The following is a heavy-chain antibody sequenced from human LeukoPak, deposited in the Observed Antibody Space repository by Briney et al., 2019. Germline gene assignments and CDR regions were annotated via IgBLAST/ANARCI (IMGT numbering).Heavy chain of an antibody. V-gene: IGHV3-23*01. J-gene: IGHJ6*03. CDR2: VSGGGGSP. CDR3: ARSRGGGYCSSTSCYYYYYMDV. D-gene: IGHD2-2*01. CDR1: GFSFSSYG. Sequence: PGGTLRLSCAASGFSFSSYGMSWVRQAPGKGLEWVSGVSGGGGSPNNADSVKGRFTISRDNAKNSLYLQMNSLRAEDTAVYYCARSRGGGYCSSTSCYYYYYMDVWGKGTTVTISS.